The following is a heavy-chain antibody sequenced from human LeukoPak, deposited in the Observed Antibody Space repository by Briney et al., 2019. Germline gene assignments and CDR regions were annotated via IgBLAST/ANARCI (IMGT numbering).Heavy chain of an antibody. D-gene: IGHD1-1*01. CDR3: AKSKGATGTYSFDS. V-gene: IGHV3-33*06. Sequence: PGGSLRLSCAASGFTFSSYGMHWVRQAPGKGLEWVAGMWYDGNYNHYADSVKGRFTISRDISKNTLYLQMSSLRAEDTAVYYCAKSKGATGTYSFDSWGQGTLVTVSS. J-gene: IGHJ4*02. CDR2: MWYDGNYN. CDR1: GFTFSSYG.